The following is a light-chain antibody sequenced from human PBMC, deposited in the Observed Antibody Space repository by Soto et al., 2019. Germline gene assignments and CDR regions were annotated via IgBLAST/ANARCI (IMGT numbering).Light chain of an antibody. CDR1: QSVSSY. Sequence: EIVFTQSPATLSLSPGERATLSCRASQSVSSYLAWYQQKLGQAPRLLIYDASNRATGIPARFSGSGSGTDFTLTISSLESEDFAVYYCQQRSNGGTFGGGTKVDIK. CDR2: DAS. CDR3: QQRSNGGT. J-gene: IGKJ4*01. V-gene: IGKV3-11*01.